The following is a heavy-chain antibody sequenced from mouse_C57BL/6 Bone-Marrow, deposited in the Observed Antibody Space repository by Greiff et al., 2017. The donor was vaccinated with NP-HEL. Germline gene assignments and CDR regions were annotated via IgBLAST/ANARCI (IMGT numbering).Heavy chain of an antibody. J-gene: IGHJ2*01. Sequence: EVKLVESGGGLVQPKGSLKLSCAASGFSFNTYAMNWVRQAPGKGLEWVARIRSQSNNYATYYADSLKDRFTISRDDSESMLNLQMNNLKTEDTARYYCVRQGYDGYYLDYWGQGTTLTVSS. V-gene: IGHV10-1*01. CDR3: VRQGYDGYYLDY. CDR2: IRSQSNNYAT. CDR1: GFSFNTYA. D-gene: IGHD2-3*01.